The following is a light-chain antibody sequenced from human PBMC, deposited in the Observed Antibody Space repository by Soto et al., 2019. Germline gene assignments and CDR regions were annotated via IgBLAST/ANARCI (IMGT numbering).Light chain of an antibody. V-gene: IGKV3-20*01. J-gene: IGKJ5*01. CDR2: GAS. CDR3: QQYTGPPTT. CDR1: QTVSSNY. Sequence: MVLTQSPDNMSLSPGEIATLYCTDSQTVSSNYLAWCQQRPGQAPRLLIYGASTRAAGIPDRFSGSGSGTDFTLTITRLEPEDSAVYFCQQYTGPPTTFGQGTQLEIK.